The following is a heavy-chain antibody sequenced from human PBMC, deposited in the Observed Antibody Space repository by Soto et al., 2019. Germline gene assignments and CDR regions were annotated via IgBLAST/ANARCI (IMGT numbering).Heavy chain of an antibody. V-gene: IGHV5-51*01. CDR1: GYSFTSYW. CDR3: ARHASGVPAAKIGDY. J-gene: IGHJ4*02. Sequence: XESLKIACKGSGYSFTSYWIGWVRQIPGKGLEWMGIIYPGDSDTRYSPSFQGQVTISADKSISTAYLQWSSLKASDTAMYYCARHASGVPAAKIGDYWGQGTLVTVSS. D-gene: IGHD2-2*01. CDR2: IYPGDSDT.